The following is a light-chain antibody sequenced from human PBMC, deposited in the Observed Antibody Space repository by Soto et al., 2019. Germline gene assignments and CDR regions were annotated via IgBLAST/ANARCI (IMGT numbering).Light chain of an antibody. Sequence: DRPITPSPSTLSASVGDRVTFTCRASQSISSWLAWYQQKPGKAPKLLIYKASSLESGVPSRFSGSGSGTEFTLTISSLQPDDFATYYCQQYNSYPTFGQRAKVDIK. V-gene: IGKV1-5*03. J-gene: IGKJ1*01. CDR1: QSISSW. CDR3: QQYNSYPT. CDR2: KAS.